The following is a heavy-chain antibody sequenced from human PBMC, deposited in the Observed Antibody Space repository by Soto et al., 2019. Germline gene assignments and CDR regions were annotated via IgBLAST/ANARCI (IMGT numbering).Heavy chain of an antibody. Sequence: SETLSLTCTVSGGSISTYYWSWVRQPPGKGLEWIGYIYDSGSTNYNPSLESRVTIAVDTSKNQFSLRLTSVTAADTAVYYCAAAPRYWGQGTLVTVSS. J-gene: IGHJ4*02. CDR2: IYDSGST. V-gene: IGHV4-59*01. CDR3: AAAPRY. CDR1: GGSISTYY. D-gene: IGHD2-15*01.